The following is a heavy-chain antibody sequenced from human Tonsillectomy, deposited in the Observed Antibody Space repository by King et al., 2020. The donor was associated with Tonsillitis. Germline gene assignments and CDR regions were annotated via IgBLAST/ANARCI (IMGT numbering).Heavy chain of an antibody. CDR1: GDSIDKYY. Sequence: QVQLQESGPGLVKPSETLSLTCTVSGDSIDKYYWSWIRQPPGKGLEWIGYIYYSGSTYSNPSLKSRVTISVDTSKNQFSLRLSSVTAADTAVYYCASEFPDLTGHSSGLVRYWGQGTLVTVSS. J-gene: IGHJ4*02. CDR3: ASEFPDLTGHSSGLVRY. CDR2: IYYSGST. D-gene: IGHD6-19*01. V-gene: IGHV4-59*01.